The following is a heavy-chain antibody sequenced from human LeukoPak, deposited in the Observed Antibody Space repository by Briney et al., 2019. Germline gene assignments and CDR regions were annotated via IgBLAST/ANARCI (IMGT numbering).Heavy chain of an antibody. CDR1: GGTFSSYA. D-gene: IGHD4-23*01. Sequence: EASVKVSCKASGGTFSSYAISWVRQAPGQGLEWMGGIIPIFGTANYAQKFQGRVTITADESTSTAYMEPSSLRSEDTAVYYCASNYGGNSVDYWGQGTLVTVSS. J-gene: IGHJ4*02. CDR2: IIPIFGTA. CDR3: ASNYGGNSVDY. V-gene: IGHV1-69*13.